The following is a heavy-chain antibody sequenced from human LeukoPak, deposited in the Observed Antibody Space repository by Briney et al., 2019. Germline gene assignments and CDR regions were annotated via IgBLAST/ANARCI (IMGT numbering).Heavy chain of an antibody. CDR2: IYYSGST. J-gene: IGHJ4*02. V-gene: IGHV4-31*03. CDR3: ARGLGDIVATIDHFDY. D-gene: IGHD5-12*01. Sequence: PSETLSLTCTVSGGSISSGGYYWSWIRQHPGKGLEWTGYIYYSGSTYYNPSLKSRVTISVDTSKNQFSLKLSSVTAADAAVYYCARGLGDIVATIDHFDYWGQGTLVTVSS. CDR1: GGSISSGGYY.